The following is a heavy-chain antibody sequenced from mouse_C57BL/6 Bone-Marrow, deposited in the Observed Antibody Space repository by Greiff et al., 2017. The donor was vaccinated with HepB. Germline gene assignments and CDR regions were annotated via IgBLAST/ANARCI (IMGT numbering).Heavy chain of an antibody. CDR2: IRSKSNNYAT. CDR3: VSLYPLAY. Sequence: GGGLVQPKGSLKLSCAASGFSFNTYAMTWVRQAPGKGLEWVARIRSKSNNYATYYADSVKDRFTISRDDSESMLYLQMNNLKTEDTAMYYCVSLYPLAYWGQGTLVTVSA. V-gene: IGHV10-1*01. CDR1: GFSFNTYA. J-gene: IGHJ3*01. D-gene: IGHD2-1*01.